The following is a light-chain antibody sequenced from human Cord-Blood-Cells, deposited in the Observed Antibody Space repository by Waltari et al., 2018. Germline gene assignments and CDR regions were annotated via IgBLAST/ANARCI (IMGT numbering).Light chain of an antibody. J-gene: IGKJ2*01. CDR3: QQYYSTPYT. CDR1: QSVLYSSNNKNY. CDR2: WAS. Sequence: DIVMTQSPVSLAVSLGERATINCKSSQSVLYSSNNKNYLAWYQQKPGQPPKLIIYWASTRESGVPDRFSGSGSGTDFTLTISSLQAEDVAVYYCQQYYSTPYTFGQGTKLEIK. V-gene: IGKV4-1*01.